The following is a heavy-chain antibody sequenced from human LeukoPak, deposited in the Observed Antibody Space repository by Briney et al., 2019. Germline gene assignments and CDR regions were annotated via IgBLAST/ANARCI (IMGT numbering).Heavy chain of an antibody. CDR1: GGSISSGSYY. CDR2: IYTSGST. V-gene: IGHV4-61*02. J-gene: IGHJ6*03. CDR3: ARVLTGTSYYYYYYMDV. Sequence: SQTLSLTCTVSGGSISSGSYYWSWIRQPAGKGLEWIGRIYTSGSTNYNPSLKSRVTISVDTSKNQFSLKLSSVTAADTAVYYCARVLTGTSYYYYYYMDVWGKGTTVTVSS. D-gene: IGHD1-20*01.